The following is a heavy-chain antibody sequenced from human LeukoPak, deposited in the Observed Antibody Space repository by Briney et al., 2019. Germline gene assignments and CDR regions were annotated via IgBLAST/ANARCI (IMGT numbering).Heavy chain of an antibody. Sequence: GGSLRLSCAASGFTFSSYSMTWVRQAPGKGLEWVSSISSSSSYIYYADSVKGRFTISRDNAKNSLYLQMNSLRAEDTAVYYCARDHYDYVWGSYRPLYYFDYWGQGTLVTVSS. D-gene: IGHD3-16*02. V-gene: IGHV3-21*01. CDR2: ISSSSSYI. CDR1: GFTFSSYS. J-gene: IGHJ4*02. CDR3: ARDHYDYVWGSYRPLYYFDY.